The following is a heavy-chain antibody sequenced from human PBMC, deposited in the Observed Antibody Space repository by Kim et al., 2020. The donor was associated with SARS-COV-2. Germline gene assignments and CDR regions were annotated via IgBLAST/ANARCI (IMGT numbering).Heavy chain of an antibody. Sequence: GGSLRLSCATSGFIFSNYSMNWVRQAPGKGLEWVSYISARNTYTYYADSVKGRFTLSRDNAKNSLYLQMNSLRDEDTAVYFCASGTMIRDTYAMDVWGQGTTVTVSS. CDR1: GFIFSNYS. D-gene: IGHD3-10*01. J-gene: IGHJ6*02. CDR2: ISARNTYT. CDR3: ASGTMIRDTYAMDV. V-gene: IGHV3-48*02.